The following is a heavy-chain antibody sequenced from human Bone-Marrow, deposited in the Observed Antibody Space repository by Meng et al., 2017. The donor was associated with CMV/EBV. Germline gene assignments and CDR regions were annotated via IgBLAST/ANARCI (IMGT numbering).Heavy chain of an antibody. CDR1: GGSFSGYY. D-gene: IGHD2-2*02. J-gene: IGHJ4*02. CDR2: INHSGST. CDR3: ARDHQDCSSTSCYSGFDY. Sequence: TLSLTCAVYGGSFSGYYWSWIRQPPGKGLEWIGEINHSGSTNYNPSLKSRVTISVDTSKNQFSLKLSSVTAADTAVYYCARDHQDCSSTSCYSGFDYWGQGTLVTVSS. V-gene: IGHV4-34*01.